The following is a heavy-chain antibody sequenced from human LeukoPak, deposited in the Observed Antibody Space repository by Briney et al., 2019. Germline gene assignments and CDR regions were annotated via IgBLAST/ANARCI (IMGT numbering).Heavy chain of an antibody. D-gene: IGHD3-9*01. V-gene: IGHV3-23*01. J-gene: IGHJ4*02. CDR3: ARRILTGYYFDY. CDR2: ISGSGGRT. Sequence: PGGTLRLPCAASGFTFSSYGMSWVRQAPGKGLEWVSAISGSGGRTYYADSVKGGFTISRDNSKNRLYLQMDSLRAEDMAVYYCARRILTGYYFDYWGQGTLVTVSS. CDR1: GFTFSSYG.